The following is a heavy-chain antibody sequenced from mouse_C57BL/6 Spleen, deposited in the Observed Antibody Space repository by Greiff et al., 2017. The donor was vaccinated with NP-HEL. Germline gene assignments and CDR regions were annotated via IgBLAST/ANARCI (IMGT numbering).Heavy chain of an antibody. D-gene: IGHD2-10*01. V-gene: IGHV1-53*01. J-gene: IGHJ3*01. CDR3: AREGLLLSPFAY. Sequence: VQLQQSGTELVKPGASVKLSCKASGYTFTSYWMHWVKQRPGQGLEWIGNINPSNGGTNYNEKFKSKATLTVDKSSSTAYMQLSSLTSEDSAVYYCAREGLLLSPFAYWGQGTLVTVSA. CDR1: GYTFTSYW. CDR2: INPSNGGT.